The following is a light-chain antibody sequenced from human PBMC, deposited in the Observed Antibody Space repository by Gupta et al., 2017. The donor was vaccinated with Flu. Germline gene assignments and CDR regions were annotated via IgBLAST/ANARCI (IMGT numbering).Light chain of an antibody. CDR2: EGS. CDR3: CSYAGSSTDVV. CDR1: SSDVGSYNL. J-gene: IGLJ2*01. V-gene: IGLV2-23*01. Sequence: QYALTPPASVSGSPGQSITISCTGTSSDVGSYNLVSWYQQHPGKAPKLMIYEGSKRPSGVSNRFSGSKSGNTASLTISGLQAEDEADYYCCSYAGSSTDVVFGGGTKLTVL.